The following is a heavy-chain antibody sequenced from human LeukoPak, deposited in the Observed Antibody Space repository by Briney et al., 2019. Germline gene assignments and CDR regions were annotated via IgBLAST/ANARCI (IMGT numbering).Heavy chain of an antibody. CDR3: ARAGCSSTSCYRSFFDY. D-gene: IGHD2-2*01. V-gene: IGHV1-46*03. J-gene: IGHJ4*02. CDR2: INPSGGST. CDR1: GYTFTSYY. Sequence: ASVEVSCKASGYTFTSYYMHWVRQAPGQGLEWMGIINPSGGSTSYAQKFQGRVTMTRDTSTSTVYMELSSLRSEDTAVYYCARAGCSSTSCYRSFFDYWGQGTLVTVSS.